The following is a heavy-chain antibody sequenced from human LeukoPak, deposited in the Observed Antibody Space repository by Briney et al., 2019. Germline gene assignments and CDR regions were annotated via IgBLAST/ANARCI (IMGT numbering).Heavy chain of an antibody. D-gene: IGHD3-3*01. J-gene: IGHJ6*03. CDR2: IYYSGST. Sequence: SETLSLTCTVSGGSISSYYWSWIRQPPGKGLEWIGYIYYSGSTNYNPSLKSRVTISVDTSKNQFSLKLSSVTAADTAVYYCARAGYDFWSGAYYYYYYMDVWGKGTTVTVYS. V-gene: IGHV4-59*01. CDR3: ARAGYDFWSGAYYYYYYMDV. CDR1: GGSISSYY.